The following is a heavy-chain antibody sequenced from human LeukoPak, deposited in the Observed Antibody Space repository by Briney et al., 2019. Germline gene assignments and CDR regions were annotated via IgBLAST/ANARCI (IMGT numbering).Heavy chain of an antibody. J-gene: IGHJ4*02. CDR1: GFTFSSYS. V-gene: IGHV3-21*01. D-gene: IGHD4-17*01. Sequence: GGSLRLSCAASGFTFSSYSMNWVRQAPGKGLEWVSSSSSSSSYIYYADSVKGRFTISRDNAKNSLYLQMNSLRAEDTAVYYCARRDYGDSGYFDYWGQGTLVTVSS. CDR2: SSSSSSYI. CDR3: ARRDYGDSGYFDY.